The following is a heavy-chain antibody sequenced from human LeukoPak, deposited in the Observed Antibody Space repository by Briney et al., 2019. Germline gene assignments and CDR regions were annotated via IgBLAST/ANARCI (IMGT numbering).Heavy chain of an antibody. CDR2: IDPDSGGT. D-gene: IGHD3-22*01. Sequence: ASVRVSCKSSGYTFIDYYIHWVRQAPGQGLEWMGCIDPDSGGTKFAQQSQGRVTLTRDTSIRTAYMELSGLTSGDTAIYYCAREYYDTSGSKYAFDIWGQGTMVTVSS. V-gene: IGHV1-2*02. J-gene: IGHJ3*02. CDR1: GYTFIDYY. CDR3: AREYYDTSGSKYAFDI.